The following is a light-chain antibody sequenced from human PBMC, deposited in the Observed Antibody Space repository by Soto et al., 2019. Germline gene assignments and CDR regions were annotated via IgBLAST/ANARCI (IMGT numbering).Light chain of an antibody. CDR2: KAS. V-gene: IGKV1-5*03. CDR1: QSISSW. J-gene: IGKJ1*01. CDR3: QQYNHYWT. Sequence: DSQMTQSPSTLSASVGDRVTRTCRASQSISSWLAWYQQKPGKAPKLLIYKASSLESGVPSRFSGSGSGTEFTLTISSLQPDDFATYYCQQYNHYWTFGQGTKVDIK.